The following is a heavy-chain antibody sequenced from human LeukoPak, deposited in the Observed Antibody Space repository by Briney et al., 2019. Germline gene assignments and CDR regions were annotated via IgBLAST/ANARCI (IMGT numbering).Heavy chain of an antibody. CDR3: AKRPRAVAEAYFDY. CDR2: ISNDESNK. D-gene: IGHD6-19*01. CDR1: GFTFSNYA. Sequence: SGRSLRLSCAASGFTFSNYAMHWVRQAPGEGLEWVAAISNDESNKYYADSVKGRFTISRDSSKNTLYLQMNSLRAEDTAVYYCAKRPRAVAEAYFDYWGQGTLVTVSS. J-gene: IGHJ4*02. V-gene: IGHV3-30-3*01.